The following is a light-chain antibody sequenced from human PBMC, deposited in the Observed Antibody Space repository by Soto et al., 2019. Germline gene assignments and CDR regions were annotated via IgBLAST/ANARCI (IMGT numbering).Light chain of an antibody. V-gene: IGLV3-21*02. CDR3: QVWDSSSDHPNYV. J-gene: IGLJ1*01. CDR1: NIGSKS. CDR2: GDS. Sequence: SYELTQPPSVSVAPGQTARITCGGNNIGSKSVHWYQQKPGQAPVLVVYGDSDRPSGIPERFSGSNSGNTATLTISRVEAGDEADYYCQVWDSSSDHPNYVFGTGTKVTVL.